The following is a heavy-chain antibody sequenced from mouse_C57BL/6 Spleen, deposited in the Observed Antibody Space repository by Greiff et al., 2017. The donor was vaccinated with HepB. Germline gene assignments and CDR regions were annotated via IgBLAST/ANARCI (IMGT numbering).Heavy chain of an antibody. J-gene: IGHJ1*03. V-gene: IGHV14-3*01. Sequence: EVQLQQSVAELVRPGASVKLSCTASGFNIKNTYMNWVKQRPEQGLEWIGRIDPANGNTKYAPKFQGKATITADTSSNTDYLQLSSLTSEDTAIYYCAGSPSTVVARDWYFDVWGNGTTVTVSS. CDR1: GFNIKNTY. CDR3: AGSPSTVVARDWYFDV. D-gene: IGHD1-1*01. CDR2: IDPANGNT.